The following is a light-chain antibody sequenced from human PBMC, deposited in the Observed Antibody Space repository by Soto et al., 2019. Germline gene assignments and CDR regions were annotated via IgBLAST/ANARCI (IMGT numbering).Light chain of an antibody. CDR1: QSVDTRF. J-gene: IGKJ1*01. CDR3: QQYANSRA. CDR2: GTY. V-gene: IGKV3-20*01. Sequence: EVVLTQSPGTLSLSPGERAALSCRSSQSVDTRFLAWYQQKPGQAPRLLIYGTYSRVTGIQDRFSGSGSGTDFTLTISTLEPEDFAVYYCQQYANSRAFGQGTKVEFK.